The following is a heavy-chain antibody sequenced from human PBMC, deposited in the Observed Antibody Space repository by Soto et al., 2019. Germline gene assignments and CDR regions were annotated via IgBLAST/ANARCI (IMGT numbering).Heavy chain of an antibody. J-gene: IGHJ3*02. V-gene: IGHV3-53*01. CDR1: GFTVSSNY. CDR2: IYSGGST. Sequence: LRLSCAASGFTVSSNYMSWVRQAPGKGLEWVSVIYSGGSTYYADSVKGRFTISRDNSKNTLYLQMNSLRAEDTAVYYCARSDYDSFWVAFDIWGQGTMVTVSS. CDR3: ARSDYDSFWVAFDI. D-gene: IGHD3-22*01.